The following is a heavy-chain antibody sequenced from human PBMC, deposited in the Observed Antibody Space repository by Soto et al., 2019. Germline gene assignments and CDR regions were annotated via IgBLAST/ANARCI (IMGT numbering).Heavy chain of an antibody. CDR3: DTIEQGSHRLDY. CDR2: IYYSGST. J-gene: IGHJ4*02. CDR1: GGSISSGDYY. V-gene: IGHV4-30-4*01. Sequence: QVQLQESGPGLVKPSQTLSLTCTVSGGSISSGDYYWSWIRQPPGKGLEWIGYIYYSGSTYYNPSLKSRITISVDTSKYHCALKLSSVTAADTAVYNCDTIEQGSHRLDYWGQGTLVTVSS. D-gene: IGHD3-10*01.